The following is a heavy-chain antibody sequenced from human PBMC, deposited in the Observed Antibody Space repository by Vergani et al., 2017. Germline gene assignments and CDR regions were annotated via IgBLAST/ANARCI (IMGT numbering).Heavy chain of an antibody. D-gene: IGHD3-10*01. CDR1: GFTFSNAW. CDR3: ARVGRGITMVRETETDAFDI. V-gene: IGHV3-15*01. Sequence: EVQLVESGGGLVKPGGSLRLSCAASGFTFSNAWMSWVRQAPGKGLEWVGRIKSKTDGGTTDYAAPVKGRFTISRDNSKNTLYLQMNSLRAEDTAVYYCARVGRGITMVRETETDAFDIWGQGTMVTVSS. CDR2: IKSKTDGGTT. J-gene: IGHJ3*02.